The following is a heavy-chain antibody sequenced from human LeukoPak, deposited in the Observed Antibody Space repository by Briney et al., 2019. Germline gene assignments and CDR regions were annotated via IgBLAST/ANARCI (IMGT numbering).Heavy chain of an antibody. D-gene: IGHD5-24*01. CDR3: AKGGEMATIEESDY. CDR1: GFTFSTYA. J-gene: IGHJ4*02. CDR2: ISYDGSIK. Sequence: GGSLRLSCAASGFTFSTYAMHWVRQAPGRGLEWVTVISYDGSIKYYADSVKGRFTISRDNSKNTAYLQMHSLRDEDTAVYYCAKGGEMATIEESDYWGQGTLVTVSS. V-gene: IGHV3-30*18.